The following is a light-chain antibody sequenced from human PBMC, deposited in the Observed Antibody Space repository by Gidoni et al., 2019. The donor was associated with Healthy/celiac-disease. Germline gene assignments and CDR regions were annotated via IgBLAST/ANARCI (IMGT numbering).Light chain of an antibody. J-gene: IGKJ2*01. CDR3: MQALQTPYT. Sequence: IEIAQSPLARPVTPGEPAPISCRSSQSLLHSNGSSYLDWYLQKPGQSPQLLTYSGSNRAPGVPARFSGSGSGTDFTLKISRVEAEDVGVYYCMQALQTPYTFGQXTKLEIK. CDR1: QSLLHSNGSSY. V-gene: IGKV2-28*01. CDR2: SGS.